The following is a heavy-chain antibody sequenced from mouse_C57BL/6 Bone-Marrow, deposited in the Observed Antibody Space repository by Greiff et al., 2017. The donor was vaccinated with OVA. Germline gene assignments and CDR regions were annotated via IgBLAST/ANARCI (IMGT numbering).Heavy chain of an antibody. D-gene: IGHD2-1*01. CDR2: IYPGDGDT. CDR1: GYAFSSSW. J-gene: IGHJ2*01. CDR3: TRSLWYDFDY. V-gene: IGHV1-82*01. Sequence: QVQLQQSGPELVKPGASVKISCKASGYAFSSSWMNWVKQRPGKGLEWIGRIYPGDGDTNYNGKFKGKATLTADKSSSTAYMQLSSLTSEDSAVYFGTRSLWYDFDYWGQGTTLTVSS.